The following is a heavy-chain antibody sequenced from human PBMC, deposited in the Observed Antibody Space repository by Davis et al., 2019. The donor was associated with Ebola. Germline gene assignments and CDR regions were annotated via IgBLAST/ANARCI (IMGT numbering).Heavy chain of an antibody. CDR1: GGSISSTAYF. V-gene: IGHV4-39*01. CDR3: TRHPYPRSIAARGARSFFDY. CDR2: IYYSGST. D-gene: IGHD6-6*01. J-gene: IGHJ4*02. Sequence: PSETLSLTCTVSGGSISSTAYFWGWIRQPPGKGLEWIGSIYYSGSTYYNPSLKSRVTMSVDTSKNQFSLKLSSVTAADTAVYYCTRHPYPRSIAARGARSFFDYWGQGTLVTVSS.